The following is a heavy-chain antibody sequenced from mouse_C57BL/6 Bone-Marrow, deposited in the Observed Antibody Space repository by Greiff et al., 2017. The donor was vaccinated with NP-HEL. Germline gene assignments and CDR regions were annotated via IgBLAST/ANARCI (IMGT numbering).Heavy chain of an antibody. CDR1: GYTFTSYG. Sequence: QVQLKESGAELARPGASVKLSCKASGYTFTSYGISWVKQRTGQGLEWIGEIYPRSGNTYYNEKFKGKATLTADKSSSTAYMELRSLTSEDSAVYFCARGGGNYRAYWGQGTLVTVSA. D-gene: IGHD2-1*01. V-gene: IGHV1-81*01. CDR3: ARGGGNYRAY. J-gene: IGHJ3*01. CDR2: IYPRSGNT.